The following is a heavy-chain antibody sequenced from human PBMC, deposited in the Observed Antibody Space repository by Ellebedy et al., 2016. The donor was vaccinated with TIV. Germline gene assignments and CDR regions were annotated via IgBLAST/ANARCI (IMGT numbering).Heavy chain of an antibody. CDR2: ISGSGGDT. Sequence: PGGSLRLSCAASGFTFITYGMHWVRQAPGKGLEWVSVISGSGGDTYYACSVKGRFTISSDDSKNTLYLQMDNLRPEDTAVYYCAKAFGGSSYHYIDSWGQGTLVAVSS. D-gene: IGHD2-15*01. V-gene: IGHV3-23*01. J-gene: IGHJ4*02. CDR1: GFTFITYG. CDR3: AKAFGGSSYHYIDS.